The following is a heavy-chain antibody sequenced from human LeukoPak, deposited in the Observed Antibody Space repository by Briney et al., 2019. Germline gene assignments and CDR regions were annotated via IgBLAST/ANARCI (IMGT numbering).Heavy chain of an antibody. J-gene: IGHJ4*02. CDR3: ARSAGNVLTGDYSYFDY. Sequence: PGGSLRLSCAASGFTFTSYDMSWVRQAPGKGLEWVSYISSTGNTIYYADSVKGRFTISRDSALSLQMNSLRAEDTAIYYCARSAGNVLTGDYSYFDYWGQGTLVTVSS. V-gene: IGHV3-48*03. CDR1: GFTFTSYD. CDR2: ISSTGNTI. D-gene: IGHD3-9*01.